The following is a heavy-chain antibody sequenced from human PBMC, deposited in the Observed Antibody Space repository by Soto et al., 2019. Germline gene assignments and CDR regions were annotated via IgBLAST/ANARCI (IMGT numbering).Heavy chain of an antibody. J-gene: IGHJ4*02. CDR2: INHSGST. CDR3: AREGKDVYNYENFDY. CDR1: GGSFSGYY. D-gene: IGHD5-12*01. Sequence: QVQLQQWGAGLLKPSETLSLTCAVYGGSFSGYYWSWIRQPPGKGLEWIGEINHSGSTNYNPSLKSRVTISVDTSKNQFSLKLSSVTAADTAVYYCAREGKDVYNYENFDYWGQGTLVTVSS. V-gene: IGHV4-34*01.